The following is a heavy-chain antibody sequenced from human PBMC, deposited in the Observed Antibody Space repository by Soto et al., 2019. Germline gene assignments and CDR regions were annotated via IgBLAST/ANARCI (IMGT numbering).Heavy chain of an antibody. V-gene: IGHV3-30*18. CDR3: AQDSYYYDSSGCYTFNY. CDR1: GLTFGSYG. D-gene: IGHD3-22*01. CDR2: TSYDGSNE. J-gene: IGHJ4*02. Sequence: QVQLVESGGGVVQPGRSLRLSCAASGLTFGSYGMHWVRQAPGKGLDWVAVTSYDGSNEHYADSVKGRFTISRDNSKNTLYLQMNSLRAEDTAVYYCAQDSYYYDSSGCYTFNYWGQGTLVTVSS.